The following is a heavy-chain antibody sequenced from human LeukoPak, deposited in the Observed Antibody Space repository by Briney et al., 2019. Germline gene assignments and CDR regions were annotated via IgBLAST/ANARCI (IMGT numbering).Heavy chain of an antibody. D-gene: IGHD2-2*01. Sequence: GGSLRLSCAASGFTFSSYAMHWVRQAPGKGLEWVAVISYDGSNKYYADSVKGRFTISRDNSKNTLYLQMNSLRAEDTAVYYCARGQISPDIVVVPAAMGMDVWGKGTTVTVSS. CDR3: ARGQISPDIVVVPAAMGMDV. CDR1: GFTFSSYA. CDR2: ISYDGSNK. J-gene: IGHJ6*04. V-gene: IGHV3-30*04.